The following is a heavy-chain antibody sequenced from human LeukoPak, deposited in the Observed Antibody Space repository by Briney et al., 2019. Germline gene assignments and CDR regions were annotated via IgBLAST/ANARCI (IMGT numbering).Heavy chain of an antibody. V-gene: IGHV1-3*01. D-gene: IGHD3-10*01. Sequence: ASVKVSCKASGYTFTSYAMHWVRQAPGQRLEWMGWINAGNGNTKYSQKFQGRVTITRDTSASTAYMELSSLRSEDTAVYYCARDGDYYGSGKPPGEFAPDPFDPWGQGTLVTVSS. CDR3: ARDGDYYGSGKPPGEFAPDPFDP. J-gene: IGHJ5*02. CDR2: INAGNGNT. CDR1: GYTFTSYA.